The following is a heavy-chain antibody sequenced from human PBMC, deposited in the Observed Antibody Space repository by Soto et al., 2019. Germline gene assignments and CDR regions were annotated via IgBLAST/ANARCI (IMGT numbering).Heavy chain of an antibody. V-gene: IGHV3-53*04. Sequence: VQRVESGGGLVQPGGSLRLSCAASGFTVSSNYMSWVRQAPGKGLEWVSVIYSGGSTYYADSVKGRFTISRHNSKNTLDLQMNSLRAEDTAVYYCAGEDDGGVFDYWGQGTLVTVS. CDR3: AGEDDGGVFDY. CDR2: IYSGGST. D-gene: IGHD4-17*01. J-gene: IGHJ4*02. CDR1: GFTVSSNY.